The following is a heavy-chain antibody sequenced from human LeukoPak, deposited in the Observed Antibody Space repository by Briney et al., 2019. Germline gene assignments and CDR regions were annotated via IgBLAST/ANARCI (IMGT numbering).Heavy chain of an antibody. CDR1: GFTFSSYG. J-gene: IGHJ6*02. CDR2: IWYDGSNK. V-gene: IGHV3-33*01. D-gene: IGHD4-11*01. CDR3: ARMYSNYVWTYYYYGMDV. Sequence: GGSLRLSCAASGFTFSSYGMHWVRQAPGKGLEWGAVIWYDGSNKYYADSVKGRFTISRDNSKNTLYLQMNSLRAEDTAVYYCARMYSNYVWTYYYYGMDVWGQGTTVTVSS.